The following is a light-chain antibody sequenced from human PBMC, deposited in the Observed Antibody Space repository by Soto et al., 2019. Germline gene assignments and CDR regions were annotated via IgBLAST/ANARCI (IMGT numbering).Light chain of an antibody. J-gene: IGKJ5*01. Sequence: DIQMTQSPSSLSASVGDRVTITCRASQSIVTYVSWYQQRPGKAPKILIYAASSLQGGVPSRFSGSGSGTDFARTITNLQPEDFATYYCQQTYDTPLTFGQGTRLESK. CDR1: QSIVTY. CDR2: AAS. CDR3: QQTYDTPLT. V-gene: IGKV1-39*01.